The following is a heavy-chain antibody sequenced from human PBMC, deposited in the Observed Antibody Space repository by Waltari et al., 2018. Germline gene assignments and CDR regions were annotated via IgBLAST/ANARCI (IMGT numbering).Heavy chain of an antibody. D-gene: IGHD3-10*02. J-gene: IGHJ4*02. CDR2: RRYDGSNK. CDR3: ARDSTLFGLLDY. Sequence: QVQLVESGGAVVRHGGSLRLSCAASELTFRCSGLTWVRQAPGKGLEWVAVRRYDGSNKYYADSVKGRFTISRDNSKNTLYLQMNSLRAEDTAVYYCARDSTLFGLLDYWGQGTLVTVSS. V-gene: IGHV3-33*08. CDR1: ELTFRCSG.